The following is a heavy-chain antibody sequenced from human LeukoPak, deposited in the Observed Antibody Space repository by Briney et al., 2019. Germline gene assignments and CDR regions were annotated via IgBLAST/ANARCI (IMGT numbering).Heavy chain of an antibody. J-gene: IGHJ5*02. CDR1: GASISGYY. CDR2: IYDTGSS. CDR3: AGNRNALGDVNWLDP. D-gene: IGHD3-16*01. V-gene: IGHV4-59*01. Sequence: SETLSLTCTVSGASISGYYWSWVRQSPRKGMEWNAFIYDTGSSNYNPSLRSRVTTSVDTSKNQFSLKLKSVTAADTAVYYCAGNRNALGDVNWLDPWGQGTLVTVSS.